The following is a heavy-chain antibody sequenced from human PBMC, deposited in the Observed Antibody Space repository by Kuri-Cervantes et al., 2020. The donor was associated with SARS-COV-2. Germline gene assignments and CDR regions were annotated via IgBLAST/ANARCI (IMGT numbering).Heavy chain of an antibody. CDR1: GFTFISTA. CDR2: ISYDGSTK. CDR3: VKDRQGLGYSGMDV. D-gene: IGHD2-21*01. J-gene: IGHJ6*01. Sequence: GESLKISCAASGFTFISTAMHWVRQAPGKGLEWVAVISYDGSTKYYADSVKGRFTISRDNSKDTLSLQMNSLRAEDTALYYCVKDRQGLGYSGMDVWGPGATVTVSS. V-gene: IGHV3-30*18.